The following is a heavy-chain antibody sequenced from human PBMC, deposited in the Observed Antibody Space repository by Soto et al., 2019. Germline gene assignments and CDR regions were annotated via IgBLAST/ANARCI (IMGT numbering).Heavy chain of an antibody. CDR1: GGTFSSYA. CDR3: ARVRYCICGRCADYYGMDG. J-gene: IGHJ6*02. CDR2: IIPILGTA. D-gene: IGHD2-15*01. Sequence: VASVKVSCKASGGTFSSYAISWVRQAPGQGLEWMGGIIPILGTADYAQKFQDRVTITADESTSTAYMELSSLRSEDTALYYCARVRYCICGRCADYYGMDGWGQGTTVTVSS. V-gene: IGHV1-69*13.